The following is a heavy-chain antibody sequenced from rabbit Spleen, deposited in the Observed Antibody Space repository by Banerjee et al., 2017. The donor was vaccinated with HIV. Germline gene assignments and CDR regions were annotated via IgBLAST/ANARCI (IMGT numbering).Heavy chain of an antibody. CDR3: ARDTGSSFSSYGMDL. CDR1: SFSFSDRDV. CDR2: INTVTGKT. Sequence: QEQLEESGGGLVKPGASLTLTCKASSFSFSDRDVMCWVRQAPGKGLEWIACINTVTGKTVYASWAKGRFIMSRTSSTTVTLQMTRLTAADTATYFCARDTGSSFSSYGMDLWGPGTLVT. J-gene: IGHJ6*01. D-gene: IGHD8-1*01. V-gene: IGHV1S45*01.